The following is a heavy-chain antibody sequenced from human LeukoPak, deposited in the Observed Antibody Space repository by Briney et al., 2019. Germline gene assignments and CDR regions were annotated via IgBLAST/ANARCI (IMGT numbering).Heavy chain of an antibody. D-gene: IGHD4-11*01. CDR3: AKDAQRGFDYSNSLEY. CDR1: GFTFSSYA. CDR2: ISGSGGGI. Sequence: PGGSLRLSCAASGFTFSSYAMTWVRQAPGKGLEWVSGISGSGGGIYYADSVKGRFTISRDNSKNTLYLQMNSLRAEDTAVYYCAKDAQRGFDYSNSLEYWGQGTLVTVSS. J-gene: IGHJ4*02. V-gene: IGHV3-23*01.